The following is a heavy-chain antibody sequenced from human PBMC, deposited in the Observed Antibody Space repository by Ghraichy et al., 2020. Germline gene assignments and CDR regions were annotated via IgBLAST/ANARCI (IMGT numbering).Heavy chain of an antibody. J-gene: IGHJ4*02. V-gene: IGHV1-18*01. CDR1: GYTFTIFG. D-gene: IGHD3-16*02. CDR3: ARDLGQLGELSFFDY. Sequence: SVKVSCKASGYTFTIFGISWLRQAPGQGLEWMGWISAYNGDTHYAQSFQGRVTMTTDTSATTAYIEVGSLRSDDTAVYYCARDLGQLGELSFFDYWGQGSLVTVSS. CDR2: ISAYNGDT.